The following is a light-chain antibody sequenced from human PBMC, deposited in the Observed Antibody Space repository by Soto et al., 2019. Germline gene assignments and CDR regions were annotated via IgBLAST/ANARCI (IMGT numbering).Light chain of an antibody. CDR1: QSLLHSNGYNY. J-gene: IGKJ1*01. CDR3: RQALQPGR. Sequence: DIVMTQSPLSLPVTPGEPASISCRSSQSLLHSNGYNYLDWYLQKPGQSPQLLIYLGSNRASGVPDRFSGSGSGKYFTLKTSRVGAEDVGFYYCRQALQPGRFGQGTKGKIK. V-gene: IGKV2-28*01. CDR2: LGS.